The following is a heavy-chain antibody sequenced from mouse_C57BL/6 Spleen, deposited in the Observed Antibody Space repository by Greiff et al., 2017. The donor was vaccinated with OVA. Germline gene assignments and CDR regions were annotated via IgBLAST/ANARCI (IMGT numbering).Heavy chain of an antibody. Sequence: VQLQQPGAELVKPGASVKLSCKASGYTFTSYWMHWVKQRPGQGLEWIGMIHPNSGSTNYNEKFKSKATLTVDKASSTAYMQLSSLTSEDSAVYYCAREGDLSMDYWGQGTSVTVSS. CDR1: GYTFTSYW. J-gene: IGHJ4*01. CDR2: IHPNSGST. CDR3: AREGDLSMDY. V-gene: IGHV1-64*01.